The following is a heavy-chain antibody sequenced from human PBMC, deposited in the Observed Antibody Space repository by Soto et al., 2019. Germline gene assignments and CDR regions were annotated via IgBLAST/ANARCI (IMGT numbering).Heavy chain of an antibody. CDR2: IIPIFGTA. CDR3: ARDRSSSWYGAGGWFDP. D-gene: IGHD6-13*01. V-gene: IGHV1-69*13. CDR1: GGTFSSYA. J-gene: IGHJ5*02. Sequence: ASVKVSCKASGGTFSSYAISWVRQAPGQGLEWMGGIIPIFGTANYAQKFQGRVTITADESTSTAYMELSSLRSEDTAVYYCARDRSSSWYGAGGWFDPWGQGTLVTVSS.